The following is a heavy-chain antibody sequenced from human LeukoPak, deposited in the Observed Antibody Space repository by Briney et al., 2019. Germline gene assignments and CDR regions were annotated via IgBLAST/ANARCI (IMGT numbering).Heavy chain of an antibody. Sequence: PGGSLRLSCAASGFTFSSYAMHWVRQAPGKGLEWVAVISYDGSNKYYADSVKGRFTISRDNAKNSLYLQMNSLRAEDTAVYYCAREYSGYEPYFDYWGQGTLVTVSS. J-gene: IGHJ4*02. V-gene: IGHV3-30*04. CDR2: ISYDGSNK. CDR1: GFTFSSYA. D-gene: IGHD5-12*01. CDR3: AREYSGYEPYFDY.